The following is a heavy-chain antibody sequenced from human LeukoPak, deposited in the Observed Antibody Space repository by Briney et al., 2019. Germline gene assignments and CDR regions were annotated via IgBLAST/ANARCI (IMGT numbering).Heavy chain of an antibody. D-gene: IGHD4-17*01. Sequence: PGGSLRLSCAASGFTVSSNYMSWVRQAPGKGLEWVSVIYSGGSTCYADSVKGRFTISRHNSKNTLYLQMNSLRAEDTAVYYCASGSPDYGDYAFDYWGQGTLVTVSS. CDR1: GFTVSSNY. J-gene: IGHJ4*02. CDR3: ASGSPDYGDYAFDY. CDR2: IYSGGST. V-gene: IGHV3-53*04.